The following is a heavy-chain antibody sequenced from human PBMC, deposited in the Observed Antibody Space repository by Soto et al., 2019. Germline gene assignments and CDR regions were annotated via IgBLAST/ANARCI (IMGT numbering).Heavy chain of an antibody. CDR2: ISYDGSNK. CDR3: AKDLLDRRYSYGPYYYYGMDV. V-gene: IGHV3-30*18. D-gene: IGHD5-18*01. Sequence: QVQLVESGGGVVQPGRSLRLSCAASGFTFSSYGMHWVRQAPGKGLEWVAVISYDGSNKYYADSVKGRFTISRDNSKNTLYLQMNSLRAEDTAVYYCAKDLLDRRYSYGPYYYYGMDVWGQGTTVTVSS. J-gene: IGHJ6*02. CDR1: GFTFSSYG.